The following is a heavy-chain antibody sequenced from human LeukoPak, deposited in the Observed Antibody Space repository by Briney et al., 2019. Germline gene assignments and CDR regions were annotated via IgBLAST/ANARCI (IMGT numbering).Heavy chain of an antibody. CDR2: IKQDGSEK. CDR1: GFTFSSYW. CDR3: ARDRGTPHPFHFDY. D-gene: IGHD2-15*01. V-gene: IGHV3-7*01. J-gene: IGHJ4*02. Sequence: GGSLRLSCAASGFTFSSYWMSWVRQAPGKGLEWVANIKQDGSEKYYVDSVKGRFTISRDNAKNSLYLQMNSLRAEDTAVYYCARDRGTPHPFHFDYWGQGTLVTVSS.